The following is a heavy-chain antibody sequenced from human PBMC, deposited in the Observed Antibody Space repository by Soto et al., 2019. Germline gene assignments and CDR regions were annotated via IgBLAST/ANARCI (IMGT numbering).Heavy chain of an antibody. V-gene: IGHV1-18*01. CDR2: ISTYNGDT. CDR1: GYSFTTYG. CDR3: AREGSRPYYYYGMDV. Sequence: QVQLVQSGAEVKKPGASVKVSCKASGYSFTTYGIAWVRQAPGQGLEWMGWISTYNGDTDYAQNLQGRVIMTTDTSTTTADMELRSLRSDDTAAYYCAREGSRPYYYYGMDVWGQGTTVSVSS. J-gene: IGHJ6*02. D-gene: IGHD2-15*01.